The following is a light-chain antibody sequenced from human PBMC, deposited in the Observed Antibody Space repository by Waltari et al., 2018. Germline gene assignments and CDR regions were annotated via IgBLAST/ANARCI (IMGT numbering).Light chain of an antibody. CDR3: QQYSNELYT. V-gene: IGKV1-5*03. Sequence: DIQMTQSPSTLSASVGDRVTITCRASQSIGNRLDWYQQKPGKAPKLLIQKASSLESGVPSRFSGSGSGTEFTLTVSSLQPDDLATYFCQQYSNELYTFGQGTKLEIK. J-gene: IGKJ2*01. CDR2: KAS. CDR1: QSIGNR.